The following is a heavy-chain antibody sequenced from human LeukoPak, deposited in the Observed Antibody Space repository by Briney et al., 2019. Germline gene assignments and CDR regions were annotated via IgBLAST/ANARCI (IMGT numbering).Heavy chain of an antibody. V-gene: IGHV1-2*02. CDR1: GYTFTGYY. D-gene: IGHD2-15*01. CDR3: ARGAAGYCSGGSCLRAVWFDP. Sequence: ASVKVSCKASGYTFTGYYMHWVRQAPGQGLEWMGWINPNSGGTNYAQKFQGRVTMTRDTSISTAYMELSRLRSDDTAVYYCARGAAGYCSGGSCLRAVWFDPWGQGTLVTVSS. CDR2: INPNSGGT. J-gene: IGHJ5*02.